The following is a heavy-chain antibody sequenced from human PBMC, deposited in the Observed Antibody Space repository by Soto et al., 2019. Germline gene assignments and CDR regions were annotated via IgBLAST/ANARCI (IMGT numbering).Heavy chain of an antibody. CDR1: GGSFSGYY. CDR2: VLHTGST. V-gene: IGHV4-34*12. Sequence: QVQLQQWGAGLLKPSETLSLTCAVYGGSFSGYYWNWVRQLPGKGLEWIGEVLHTGSTNYNPSLQSRLTISVDTSKNQCSLKLTSVTAADTAVYYCARVTGRTKPIEFWGHGTLVTVSS. J-gene: IGHJ1*01. D-gene: IGHD2-21*01. CDR3: ARVTGRTKPIEF.